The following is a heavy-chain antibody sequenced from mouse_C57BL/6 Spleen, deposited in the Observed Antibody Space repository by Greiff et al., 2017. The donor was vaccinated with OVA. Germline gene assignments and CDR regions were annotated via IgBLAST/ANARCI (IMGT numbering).Heavy chain of an antibody. CDR2: INPNNGGT. CDR1: GYTFTDYY. V-gene: IGHV1-26*01. D-gene: IGHD1-1*01. CDR3: AREGDYGSSVRAWFAY. Sequence: VQLQQSGPELVKPGASVKISCKASGYTFTDYYMNWVKQSHGKSLEWIGDINPNNGGTSYNQKFKGKATLTVDKSSSTAYMERRSLTSEDSAVYYCAREGDYGSSVRAWFAYWGQGTLVTVSA. J-gene: IGHJ3*01.